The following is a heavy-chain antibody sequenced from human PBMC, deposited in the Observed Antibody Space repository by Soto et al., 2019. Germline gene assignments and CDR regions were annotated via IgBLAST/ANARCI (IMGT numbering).Heavy chain of an antibody. CDR3: AKVMVKNWFDP. V-gene: IGHV3-23*01. D-gene: IGHD5-18*01. CDR2: ISYSGGST. CDR1: GFTFSMFA. J-gene: IGHJ5*02. Sequence: PGGSLRLSCAASGFTFSMFAMNWVRQAPGKGLEWVASISYSGGSTNYADSVRGRFTISRDNSKNTLPLQMTSLRAEDTAVYYCAKVMVKNWFDPWGQGTLVTVSS.